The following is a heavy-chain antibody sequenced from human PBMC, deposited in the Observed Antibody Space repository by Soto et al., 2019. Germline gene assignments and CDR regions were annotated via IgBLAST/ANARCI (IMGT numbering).Heavy chain of an antibody. Sequence: SETLSLTCAVYGGSFSGYYWSWIRQPPGKGLEWIGEINHSGSTNYNPSLKSRVTISVDTSKNQFSLKLSSVTAADTAVYYCARSTGYYDFWSGYYKALTGFDYWGQGTLVTVS. V-gene: IGHV4-34*01. CDR3: ARSTGYYDFWSGYYKALTGFDY. J-gene: IGHJ4*02. D-gene: IGHD3-3*01. CDR1: GGSFSGYY. CDR2: INHSGST.